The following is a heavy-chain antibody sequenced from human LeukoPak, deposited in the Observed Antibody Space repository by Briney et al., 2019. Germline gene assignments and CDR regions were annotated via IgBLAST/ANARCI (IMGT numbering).Heavy chain of an antibody. J-gene: IGHJ3*02. CDR2: ISAYNGNT. Sequence: ASVKVSCKASGYTFTNYAISWVRQAPGQGLEWMGWISAYNGNTNYAQNLQGRVTMTTDTSTSTAYMELRSLRSDDTAVYYCARDRSGVRGSDAFDIWGQGTMVTVSS. CDR3: ARDRSGVRGSDAFDI. CDR1: GYTFTNYA. V-gene: IGHV1-18*01. D-gene: IGHD3-10*01.